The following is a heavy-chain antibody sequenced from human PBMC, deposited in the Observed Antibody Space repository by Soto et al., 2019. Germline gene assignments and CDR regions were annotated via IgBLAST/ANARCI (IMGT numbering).Heavy chain of an antibody. CDR1: GFTFTDYA. CDR3: AKQRVGSSGYRDFDS. V-gene: IGHV3-23*01. D-gene: IGHD6-19*01. CDR2: ISSTGGST. J-gene: IGHJ4*02. Sequence: EVQLLESGGGLVQPGGSLRLTCAASGFTFTDYAMSWVRQAPGKGLEWVSVISSTGGSTYYADSVKGRFTISRDDSTNTVSLLMNSLRAEDTAVYYCAKQRVGSSGYRDFDSWGQGTLVTVSS.